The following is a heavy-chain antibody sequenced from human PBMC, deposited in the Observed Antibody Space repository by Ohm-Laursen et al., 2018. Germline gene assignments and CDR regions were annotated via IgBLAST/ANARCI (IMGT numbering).Heavy chain of an antibody. V-gene: IGHV3-9*01. J-gene: IGHJ6*02. CDR2: ISRNSGSI. Sequence: SPRLSCAASGFTFDDYAMHWVRQAPGKGLEWVSGISRNSGSIGYADSVKGRFTISRDNAKNSLYLQMNSLRAEDTALYYCAKDSSGGYYGMHVWGQGTTVTVSS. D-gene: IGHD3-10*01. CDR3: AKDSSGGYYGMHV. CDR1: GFTFDDYA.